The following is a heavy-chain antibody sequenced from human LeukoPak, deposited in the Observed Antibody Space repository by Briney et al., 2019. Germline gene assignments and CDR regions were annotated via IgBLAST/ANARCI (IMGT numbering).Heavy chain of an antibody. J-gene: IGHJ2*01. V-gene: IGHV4-59*01. CDR2: IYFSGSS. CDR3: ARGITAASLIWYFDL. D-gene: IGHD6-13*01. Sequence: SETLSLTCTVSGGSIGGYYWSWIRQPPGKGLEWIGYIYFSGSSKYNPSLKSRVTMSVATSKNQFSLNLSSVTAAGTAVYYCARGITAASLIWYFDLWGRGTLVTISS. CDR1: GGSIGGYY.